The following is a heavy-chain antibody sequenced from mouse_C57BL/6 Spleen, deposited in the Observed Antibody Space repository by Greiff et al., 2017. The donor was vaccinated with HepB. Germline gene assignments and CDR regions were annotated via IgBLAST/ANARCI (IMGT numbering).Heavy chain of an antibody. D-gene: IGHD4-1*01. CDR1: GYTFTDYN. J-gene: IGHJ3*01. CDR2: INPNNGGT. CDR3: ARRAALTGAYAY. Sequence: VQLQQSGPELVKPGASVKIPCKASGYTFTDYNMDWVKQSHGKSLEWIGDINPNNGGTIYNQKFKGKATLTVDKSSSTAYMELRSLTSEDAAVYYCARRAALTGAYAYWGQGTLVTVSA. V-gene: IGHV1-18*01.